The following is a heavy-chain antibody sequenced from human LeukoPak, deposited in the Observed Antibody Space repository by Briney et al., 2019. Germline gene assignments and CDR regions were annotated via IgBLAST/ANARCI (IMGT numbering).Heavy chain of an antibody. CDR3: TREQTSSIKD. J-gene: IGHJ4*02. V-gene: IGHV3-74*01. D-gene: IGHD6-6*01. CDR2: INSDGSST. CDR1: GFTFSTYW. Sequence: GGSLRLSCAASGFTFSTYWMHWVRQAPGKGLVWVSRINSDGSSTFYADSVKGRFTISRDNAKNTLFLQMNSLRAEDTAVYYCTREQTSSIKDWGQGTLVTVSS.